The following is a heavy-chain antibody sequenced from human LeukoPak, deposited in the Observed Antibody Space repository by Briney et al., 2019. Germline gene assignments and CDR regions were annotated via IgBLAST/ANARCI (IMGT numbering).Heavy chain of an antibody. Sequence: SETLSLTCTVSGYSISSGYYWGWIRQPPGKGLEWIGSIYHSGSTYYNPSLKSRVTISVDTSKNQFSLKLSSVTAADTAVYYCARDPSSYCSGGSCYSGWFDPWGQGTPVTVSS. D-gene: IGHD2-15*01. J-gene: IGHJ5*02. CDR3: ARDPSSYCSGGSCYSGWFDP. CDR1: GYSISSGYY. V-gene: IGHV4-38-2*02. CDR2: IYHSGST.